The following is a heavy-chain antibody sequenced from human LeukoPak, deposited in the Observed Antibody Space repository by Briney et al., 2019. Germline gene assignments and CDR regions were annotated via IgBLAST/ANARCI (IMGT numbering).Heavy chain of an antibody. J-gene: IGHJ4*02. CDR3: ATGRSSWYQEY. CDR2: IMYDGSKK. V-gene: IGHV3-30*02. Sequence: GGSLRLSCAASGFTFSSYGMHWVRQAPGTGLEWVAFIMYDGSKKYYADSVKGRFTISRDDSKNTLILQMNSLRLEDTAVYYCATGRSSWYQEYWGQGTLVTVSP. D-gene: IGHD6-13*01. CDR1: GFTFSSYG.